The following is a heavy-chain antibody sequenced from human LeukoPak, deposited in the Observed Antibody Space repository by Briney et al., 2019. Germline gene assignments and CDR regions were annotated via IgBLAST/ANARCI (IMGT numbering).Heavy chain of an antibody. CDR1: GYTFTSYD. Sequence: GASVKVSCKASGYTFTSYDINWVRQATGQGPEWMGWMNPNSGNTGYAQKLQGRVTMTRNTSISTAYMELSSLRSEDTAVYYCATWYCSGGSCYADYWGQGTLVTVSS. D-gene: IGHD2-15*01. CDR2: MNPNSGNT. CDR3: ATWYCSGGSCYADY. V-gene: IGHV1-8*01. J-gene: IGHJ4*02.